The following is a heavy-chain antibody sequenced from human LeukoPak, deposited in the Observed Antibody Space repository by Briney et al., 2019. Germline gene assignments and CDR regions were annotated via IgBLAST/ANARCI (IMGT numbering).Heavy chain of an antibody. CDR1: GFSISHDW. J-gene: IGHJ4*02. CDR2: MKSKDWGDTR. CDR3: TLIKGWGAGTYYRDS. Sequence: GGSLRLSCAASGFSISHDWMSWVRQAPGKGPEWVARMKSKDWGDTRDYAASVKGRFTVSRDDSRNTLYLQMNSLKAEDTAVYYCTLIKGWGAGTYYRDSWGQGTLVTVSS. V-gene: IGHV3-15*01. D-gene: IGHD3-10*01.